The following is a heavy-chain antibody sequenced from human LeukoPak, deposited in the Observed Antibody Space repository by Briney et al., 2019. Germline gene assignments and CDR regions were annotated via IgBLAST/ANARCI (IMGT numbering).Heavy chain of an antibody. Sequence: PSQTLSLTCAVSGGSISSGGYSWSWIRQPPGKGLEWIGYIYYSGSTNYNPSLKSRVTISVDTSKNQFSLKLSSVTAADTAVYYCAGGQLGSGWRVNFDYWGQGTLVTVSS. J-gene: IGHJ4*02. CDR2: IYYSGST. D-gene: IGHD6-19*01. V-gene: IGHV4-61*08. CDR1: GGSISSGGYS. CDR3: AGGQLGSGWRVNFDY.